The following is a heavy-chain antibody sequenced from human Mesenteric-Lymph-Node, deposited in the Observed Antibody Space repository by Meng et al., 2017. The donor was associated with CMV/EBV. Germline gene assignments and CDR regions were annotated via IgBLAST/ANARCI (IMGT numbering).Heavy chain of an antibody. CDR2: ITWNSGNM. Sequence: SLKISCVGSGFTFDDYAMHWVRQAPGRGLEWVSGITWNSGNMGYADSVRGRFIISRDSAKNSLYLQMNSLRPEDTALYYCAKDMEAGATCFDYWGQGTLVTVSS. CDR3: AKDMEAGATCFDY. V-gene: IGHV3-9*01. D-gene: IGHD1-26*01. J-gene: IGHJ4*02. CDR1: GFTFDDYA.